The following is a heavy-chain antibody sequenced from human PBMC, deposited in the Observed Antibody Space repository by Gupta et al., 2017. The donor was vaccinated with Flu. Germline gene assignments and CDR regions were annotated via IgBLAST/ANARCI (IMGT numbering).Heavy chain of an antibody. V-gene: IGHV4-31*03. D-gene: IGHD3-10*01. CDR3: ARAGYGSGSYYNVRYFDL. J-gene: IGHJ2*01. Sequence: QVQLQESGPGLVKPSQTLSLTCTVSGGSISSGGYYWSWIRQYPGKGLEWIGYIYYSGSTYYNPSLKSRVTISVDTSKNQFSLKLSSVTAADTAVYYCARAGYGSGSYYNVRYFDLWGRGTLVTVSS. CDR2: IYYSGST. CDR1: GGSISSGGYY.